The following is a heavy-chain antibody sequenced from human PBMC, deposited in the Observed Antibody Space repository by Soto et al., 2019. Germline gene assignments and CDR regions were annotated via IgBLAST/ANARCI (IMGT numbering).Heavy chain of an antibody. CDR3: ARGPYYDFWSGYPEPYYFDY. J-gene: IGHJ4*02. CDR2: INPSGGST. CDR1: GCTFTSYY. Sequence: ASVKVSCKASGCTFTSYYMHWVRQAPGQGLEWMGIINPSGGSTSYAQKFQGRVTMTRDTSTSTVYMELSSLRSEDTAVYYCARGPYYDFWSGYPEPYYFDYWGQGTLVTVSS. V-gene: IGHV1-46*01. D-gene: IGHD3-3*01.